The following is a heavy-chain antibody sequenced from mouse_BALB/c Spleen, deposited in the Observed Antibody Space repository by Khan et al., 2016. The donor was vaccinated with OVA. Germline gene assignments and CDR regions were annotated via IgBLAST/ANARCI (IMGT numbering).Heavy chain of an antibody. CDR3: SRQPGYYGSNPYFDY. CDR2: ISSGGTYT. J-gene: IGHJ2*01. Sequence: EVELVESGGDLVKPGGSLKLFCAASGFTFSNYGMSWVRQTPDKRLDWVASISSGGTYTYYPDSVQGRFTISSDNAENSLSLQMSSLQSEDTAMSYCSRQPGYYGSNPYFDYWGQGTTLTVSS. D-gene: IGHD1-1*01. CDR1: GFTFSNYG. V-gene: IGHV5-6*01.